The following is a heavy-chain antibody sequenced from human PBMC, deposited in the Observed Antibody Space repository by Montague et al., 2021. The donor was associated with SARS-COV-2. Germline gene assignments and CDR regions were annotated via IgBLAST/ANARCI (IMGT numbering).Heavy chain of an antibody. CDR3: ARAVETTVVTHFDY. D-gene: IGHD4-23*01. CDR1: GGSISSGGYY. V-gene: IGHV4-31*03. Sequence: TLSLTCTVSGGSISSGGYYWSWIRQHPGKGLEWIGYIYYGGSAYYNPSLKSRVTISVDTSKNQFSLKLTSVTAADAAVYYCARAVETTVVTHFDYWGQGTLVTVSS. CDR2: IYYGGSA. J-gene: IGHJ4*02.